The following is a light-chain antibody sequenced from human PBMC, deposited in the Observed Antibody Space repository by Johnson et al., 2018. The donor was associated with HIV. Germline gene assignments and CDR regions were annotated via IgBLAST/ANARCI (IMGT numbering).Light chain of an antibody. CDR1: SSNIGNNY. CDR3: GAWDSRLSVCV. Sequence: QSVLTQPPSVSAPLGQKVNISCSGSSSNIGNNYVSWYQQLPGTAPKLLIYENDKRPSGIPDRFSGSRSGTSATLAITGLQTGDEADYYCGAWDSRLSVCVFGPGTKVTVL. J-gene: IGLJ1*01. CDR2: END. V-gene: IGLV1-51*02.